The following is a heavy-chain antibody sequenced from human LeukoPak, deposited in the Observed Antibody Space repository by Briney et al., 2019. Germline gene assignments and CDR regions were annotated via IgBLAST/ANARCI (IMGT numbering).Heavy chain of an antibody. V-gene: IGHV4-30-4*08. CDR2: IYYSGST. Sequence: PSETLSLTCTVSGGSISSGDYYWSWIRKPPGKGLEWIGYIYYSGSTYYNPSLQSRHTISVDTSKNAFAQKLTSVPAADTASYYCARFKRYWSDGTEIDYGGQGTLVTVSS. D-gene: IGHD1-1*01. J-gene: IGHJ4*02. CDR1: GGSISSGDYY. CDR3: ARFKRYWSDGTEIDY.